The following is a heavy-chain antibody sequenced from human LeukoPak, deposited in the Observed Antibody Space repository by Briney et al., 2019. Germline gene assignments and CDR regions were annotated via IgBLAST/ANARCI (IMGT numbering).Heavy chain of an antibody. CDR3: ASGKRELGVVVIPFDY. J-gene: IGHJ4*02. D-gene: IGHD3-22*01. Sequence: SETLSLTCTVSGGSISSSSYYWGWIRQPPGKGLEWIGSIYYSGSTNYNPSLKSRVTISVDTSKNQFSLKLSSVTAADTAVYYCASGKRELGVVVIPFDYWGQGTLVTVSS. CDR1: GGSISSSSYY. CDR2: IYYSGST. V-gene: IGHV4-39*07.